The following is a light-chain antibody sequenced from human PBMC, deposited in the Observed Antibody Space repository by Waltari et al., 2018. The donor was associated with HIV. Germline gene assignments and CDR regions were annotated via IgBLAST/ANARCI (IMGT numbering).Light chain of an antibody. CDR2: EVS. Sequence: QSALTPPPSASGSPGPSVTISCTGTSRDVGGYNYVSWDQQHPGKAPKLMIYEVSKRPPGVPDRFSGSKSGNTASLTVSGLQAEDEADYYCSSYAGRNNFNVFGTGTKVTVL. CDR3: SSYAGRNNFNV. CDR1: SRDVGGYNY. J-gene: IGLJ1*01. V-gene: IGLV2-8*01.